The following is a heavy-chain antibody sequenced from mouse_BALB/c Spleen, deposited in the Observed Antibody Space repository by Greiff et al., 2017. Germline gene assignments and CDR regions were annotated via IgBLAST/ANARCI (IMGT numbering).Heavy chain of an antibody. CDR1: GISITTGNYR. D-gene: IGHD2-1*01. V-gene: IGHV3-5*02. CDR2: IYYSGTI. CDR3: ARAWPRRNNGAMDY. Sequence: ESGPGLVKPSQTVSLTCTVTGISITTGNYRWSWIRQFPGNKLEWIGYIYYSGTITYNPSLTSRTTITRDTSKNQFFLEMNSLTAEDTATYYCARAWPRRNNGAMDYWGQGTSVTVSS. J-gene: IGHJ4*01.